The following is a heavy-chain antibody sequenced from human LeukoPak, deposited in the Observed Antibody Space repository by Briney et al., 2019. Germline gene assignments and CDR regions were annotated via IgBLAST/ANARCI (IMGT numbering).Heavy chain of an antibody. CDR3: AKLGEQWLVPSFDY. V-gene: IGHV3-23*01. Sequence: GGSLRLSCAASGFTFSSYAMSWVRQAPGKGLEWVSAISGSGGSTYYADSVKGRFTISRDNSKNTLYLQVNSLRAEDTAVYYCAKLGEQWLVPSFDYWGQGTLVTVSS. CDR2: ISGSGGST. J-gene: IGHJ4*02. D-gene: IGHD6-19*01. CDR1: GFTFSSYA.